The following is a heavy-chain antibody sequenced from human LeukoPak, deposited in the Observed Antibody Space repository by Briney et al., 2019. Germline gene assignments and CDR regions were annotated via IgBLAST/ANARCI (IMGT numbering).Heavy chain of an antibody. V-gene: IGHV4-39*01. CDR1: AGSFISSSHH. J-gene: IGHJ5*01. D-gene: IGHD5-12*01. Sequence: SETLSLTCAVSAGSFISSSHHWGWIRQSPGKGLEWIGSVYYGRTTYYNPSLDGRVTVSLDTSANQFSLQLNSVTAADTAVYYCVRHDGRGGATMGAFDSWGQGSLVTVSS. CDR2: VYYGRTT. CDR3: VRHDGRGGATMGAFDS.